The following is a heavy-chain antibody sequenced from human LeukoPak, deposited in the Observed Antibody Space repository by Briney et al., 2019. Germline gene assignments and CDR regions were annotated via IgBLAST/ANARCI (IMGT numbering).Heavy chain of an antibody. J-gene: IGHJ1*01. CDR1: GGSISGYF. D-gene: IGHD3-16*02. V-gene: IGHV4-4*07. CDR3: AREGGGSNRCLD. CDR2: IYATGTT. Sequence: SETLSLTCTVSGGSISGYFWSWIRQPAGKGLEWIGRIYATGTTNYNPSLKSRVTMSVDTSKNQFSLNLTSVAAADTAVYYCAREGGGSNRCLDWGQGTLVTVSS.